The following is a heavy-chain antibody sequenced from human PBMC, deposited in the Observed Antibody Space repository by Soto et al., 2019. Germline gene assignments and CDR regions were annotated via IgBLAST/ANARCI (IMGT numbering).Heavy chain of an antibody. D-gene: IGHD3-10*01. CDR1: GFTFSSYG. CDR3: AKADRITMVRGVITDDAFDI. CDR2: ISYDGSNK. J-gene: IGHJ3*02. V-gene: IGHV3-30*18. Sequence: QVQLVESGGVVVQPGRSLRLSCAASGFTFSSYGMHWVRQAPGKGLEWVAVISYDGSNKYYADSVKGRFTISRDNSKNTLYLQMNSRRAEDRAVYYCAKADRITMVRGVITDDAFDIWGQGTMVTVSS.